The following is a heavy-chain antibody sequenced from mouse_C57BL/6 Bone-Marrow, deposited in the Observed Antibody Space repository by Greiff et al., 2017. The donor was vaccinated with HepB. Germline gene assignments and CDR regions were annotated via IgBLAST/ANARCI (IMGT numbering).Heavy chain of an antibody. Sequence: VQLQQSGAELVRPGTSVKMSCKASGYTFTNYWIGWAKRRPGHGLEWIGDIYPGGGYTNYNEKFKGKATLTADKSSSTAYMQFSSLTSEDSAIYYCAREAYYYGSSYPFDYWGQGTTLTVSS. CDR1: GYTFTNYW. J-gene: IGHJ2*01. V-gene: IGHV1-63*01. CDR3: AREAYYYGSSYPFDY. CDR2: IYPGGGYT. D-gene: IGHD1-1*01.